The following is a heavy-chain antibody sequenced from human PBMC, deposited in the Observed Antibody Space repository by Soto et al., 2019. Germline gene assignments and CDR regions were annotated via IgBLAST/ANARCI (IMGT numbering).Heavy chain of an antibody. V-gene: IGHV1-46*01. J-gene: IGHJ5*02. CDR3: ARDLDP. CDR1: GYTFTSYH. CDR2: INPTTGST. Sequence: QVQLVQSGAEVKKPGASVRISCKTSGYTFTSYHMHWVRQAPGQGLEWMGVINPTTGSTTYAQKFQGRVTMTRDTSTSTVYMELSSLRSEDTAVYYCARDLDPWGQGTLVTVSS.